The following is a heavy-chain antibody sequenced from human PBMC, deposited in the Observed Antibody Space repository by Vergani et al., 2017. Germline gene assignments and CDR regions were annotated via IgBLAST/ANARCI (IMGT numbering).Heavy chain of an antibody. CDR1: GFTFSSYW. CDR3: ARDAEEILRSYHWYFDL. Sequence: EVQLVESGGGLVQPGGSLRLSCAASGFTFSSYWMSWVRQAPGKGLEWVANIKQDGSEKYYVDSLKGRFTISRDNAKNSLYLQMNSLRAEDTAVYYCARDAEEILRSYHWYFDLWGRGTLVTVSS. CDR2: IKQDGSEK. J-gene: IGHJ2*01. D-gene: IGHD4-17*01. V-gene: IGHV3-7*03.